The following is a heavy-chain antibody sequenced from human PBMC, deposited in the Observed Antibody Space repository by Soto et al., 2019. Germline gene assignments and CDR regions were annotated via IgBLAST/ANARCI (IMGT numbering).Heavy chain of an antibody. CDR2: ISSSGSTI. CDR1: GFTFSSYE. CDR3: ARSSPVYSNWFDP. J-gene: IGHJ5*02. D-gene: IGHD2-21*01. Sequence: EVQLVESGGGLVQPGGSLRLSCAASGFTFSSYEMNWVRQAPGKGLEWVSYISSSGSTIYYADSVKGRFTISRDNAKNSLYLQMNSLRAEDTAVYYCARSSPVYSNWFDPWGQGTLVTVSS. V-gene: IGHV3-48*03.